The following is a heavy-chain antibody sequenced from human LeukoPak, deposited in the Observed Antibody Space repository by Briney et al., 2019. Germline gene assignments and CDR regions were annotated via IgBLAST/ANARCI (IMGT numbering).Heavy chain of an antibody. J-gene: IGHJ6*03. CDR3: ARRKARSKRGYGDYYYYMDV. CDR2: IYYSGST. D-gene: IGHD4-17*01. CDR1: GGSISSSSYY. V-gene: IGHV4-39*01. Sequence: SETLSLTCTVSGGSISSSSYYWGWIRQPPGKGLEWIGSIYYSGSTYYNPSLKSRVTISVDTSKNQFSLKLSSVTAADTAVYYCARRKARSKRGYGDYYYYMDVWGKGTTVTISS.